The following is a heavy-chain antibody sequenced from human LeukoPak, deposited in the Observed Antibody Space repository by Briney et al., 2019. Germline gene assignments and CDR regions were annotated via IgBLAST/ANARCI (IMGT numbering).Heavy chain of an antibody. CDR3: ARGRKERGGRAYYYYYYYMDV. V-gene: IGHV4-34*01. D-gene: IGHD1-1*01. CDR1: GGSFSGYY. CDR2: INHSGST. Sequence: SETLSLTCAVYGGSFSGYYWSWIRQPPGKGLEWIGEINHSGSTNYNPSLKSRVTISVDTSKNQFSLKLSSVTAADTAVYYCARGRKERGGRAYYYYYYYMDVWGKGTTVTVSS. J-gene: IGHJ6*03.